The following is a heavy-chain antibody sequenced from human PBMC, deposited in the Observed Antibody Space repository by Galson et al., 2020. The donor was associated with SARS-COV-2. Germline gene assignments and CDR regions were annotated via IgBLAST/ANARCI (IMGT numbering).Heavy chain of an antibody. CDR1: GITVSSNY. CDR3: ARDSPVTRGFAFDI. Sequence: TGGSLRLSCAASGITVSSNYMSWVRQAPGKGLEWVSVIYSGGSTFYGDSVTGRFTISRDNTKNTLYLQMNSVRAEDTAVYYCARDSPVTRGFAFDIWGQGTMVTVSS. J-gene: IGHJ3*02. CDR2: IYSGGST. D-gene: IGHD4-17*01. V-gene: IGHV3-66*01.